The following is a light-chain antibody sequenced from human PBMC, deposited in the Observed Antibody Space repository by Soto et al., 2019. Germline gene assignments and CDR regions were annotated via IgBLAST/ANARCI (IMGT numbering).Light chain of an antibody. V-gene: IGLV2-14*01. CDR3: SAYAGSSVL. Sequence: QSVLTQPASVSGSPGQSITISCTGTSSDVGGYDYVSWYQQYPDKAPKLMIFEVSNRPSGVSNRFSGSKSGNTASLTSSGLQTEDEADYYCSAYAGSSVLFGGGTKRTVL. CDR1: SSDVGGYDY. CDR2: EVS. J-gene: IGLJ2*01.